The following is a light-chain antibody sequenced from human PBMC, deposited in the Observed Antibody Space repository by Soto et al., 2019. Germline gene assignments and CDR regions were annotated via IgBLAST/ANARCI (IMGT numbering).Light chain of an antibody. CDR1: QSISSW. J-gene: IGKJ4*01. V-gene: IGKV1-5*03. CDR3: QHYNSYPLT. Sequence: DIQMTQSPSTLSASVGDRVTITCRASQSISSWLAWYQQKPGKAPKLLIYKASTLEGGVPSRFSGSGSGTDFTLTISSLQPDDFAPYYCQHYNSYPLTFGGGTKLEIK. CDR2: KAS.